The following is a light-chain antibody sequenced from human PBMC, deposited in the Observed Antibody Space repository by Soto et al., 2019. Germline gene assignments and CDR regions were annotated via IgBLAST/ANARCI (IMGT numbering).Light chain of an antibody. CDR3: SSYTSSSIPYI. J-gene: IGLJ1*01. CDR2: EVS. V-gene: IGLV2-14*01. CDR1: SSDVGAHNH. Sequence: QSALTQPASVSGSPGQSITISCTGTSSDVGAHNHVSWYQQHPGKAPKLVIYEVSNRPSGVSNRFSCSKSGNTASLTISGLQAEDEADYYCSSYTSSSIPYIFATGTKLTVL.